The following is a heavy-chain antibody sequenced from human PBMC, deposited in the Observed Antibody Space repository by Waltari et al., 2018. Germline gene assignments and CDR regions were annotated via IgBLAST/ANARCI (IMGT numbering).Heavy chain of an antibody. J-gene: IGHJ4*02. D-gene: IGHD6-19*01. CDR3: ARVRGEGPPWGYSSGWYLYFDY. V-gene: IGHV4-34*01. CDR2: INHSGST. Sequence: QVQLQQWGAGLLKPSETLSLTCAVYGGSFSGYYWSWIRQPPGKGLEWIGEINHSGSTNYNLSLQSRVTISVDTSKNQFSLKLSSVTAADTAVYDCARVRGEGPPWGYSSGWYLYFDYWGQGTLVTVSS. CDR1: GGSFSGYY.